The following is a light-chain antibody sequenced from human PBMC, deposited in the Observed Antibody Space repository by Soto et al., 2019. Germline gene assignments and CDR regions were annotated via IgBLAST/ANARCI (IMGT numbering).Light chain of an antibody. CDR3: AAWDDSLTGWV. CDR2: RNN. Sequence: QSVLTQPPSASGTPGQRVTISCSGSRSNIGANYVYWYQHLPGTAPQLLIYRNNEWPSGVPERFSGAKSGTSASLAISGLRSEDEGDSYCAAWDDSLTGWVFGGGTKLTVL. J-gene: IGLJ3*02. V-gene: IGLV1-47*01. CDR1: RSNIGANY.